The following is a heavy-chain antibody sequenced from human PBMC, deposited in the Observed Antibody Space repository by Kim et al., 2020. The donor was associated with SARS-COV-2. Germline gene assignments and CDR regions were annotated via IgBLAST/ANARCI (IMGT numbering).Heavy chain of an antibody. CDR2: IYPGDSDA. J-gene: IGHJ4*02. D-gene: IGHD6-13*01. V-gene: IGHV5-51*01. CDR1: GYTFATYW. Sequence: GESLKISCKGSGYTFATYWIAWVRQMPGKGLEWMGIIYPGDSDARYRPSFQGQLTISADKSITTAYLQWNSLKASDTAMYYCARGLGEHSSSSFGYWGQGTLVTVSS. CDR3: ARGLGEHSSSSFGY.